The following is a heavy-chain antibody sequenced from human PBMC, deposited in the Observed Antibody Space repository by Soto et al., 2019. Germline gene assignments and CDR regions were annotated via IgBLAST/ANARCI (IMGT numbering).Heavy chain of an antibody. CDR1: GFTVSSKY. CDR3: TRDDVLCSGGSCYGVPMDL. CDR2: IQSGGST. V-gene: IGHV3-66*01. J-gene: IGHJ6*04. D-gene: IGHD2-15*01. Sequence: EVQLVESGGDLVQPGGSLRLSCAASGFTVSSKYMSWVRQAPGKGLEWVSLIQSGGSTYYAGSVKGRFTISRDNSKNTLFLQMNSLRVEDTAVYYCTRDDVLCSGGSCYGVPMDLWGKGTTVTVSA.